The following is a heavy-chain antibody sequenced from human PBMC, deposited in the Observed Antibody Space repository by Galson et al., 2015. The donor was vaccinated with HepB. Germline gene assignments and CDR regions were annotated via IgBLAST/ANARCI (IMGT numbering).Heavy chain of an antibody. CDR1: GFTFSSYA. D-gene: IGHD1-26*01. V-gene: IGHV3-23*01. J-gene: IGHJ6*02. CDR3: AKDHQSGSYFRDYFYYGMDV. Sequence: SLRLSCAASGFTFSSYAMSWVRQAPGKGLEWVSVISGSGGSTYYADSVKGRFTITRDNSKNTLYLQMNSLRAEDTAVYYCAKDHQSGSYFRDYFYYGMDVWGQGTTVTVSS. CDR2: ISGSGGST.